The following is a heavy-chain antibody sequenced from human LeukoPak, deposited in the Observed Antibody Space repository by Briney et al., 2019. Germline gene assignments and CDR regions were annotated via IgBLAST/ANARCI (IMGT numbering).Heavy chain of an antibody. D-gene: IGHD2-15*01. CDR1: GGTFSSYA. J-gene: IGHJ4*02. V-gene: IGHV1-69*05. CDR3: AREGLLLGYDPTRDFDY. CDR2: IIPIFGTA. Sequence: SVKVSCKASGGTFSSYAISWVRQAPGQGLEWMGGIIPIFGTANYAQKLQGRVTITTDESTSTAYMELSSLRSEDTAVYYCAREGLLLGYDPTRDFDYWGQGTLVTVSS.